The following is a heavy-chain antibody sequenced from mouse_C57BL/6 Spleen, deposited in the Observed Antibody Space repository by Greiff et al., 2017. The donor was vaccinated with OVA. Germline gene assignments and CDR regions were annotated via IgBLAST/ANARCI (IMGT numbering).Heavy chain of an antibody. V-gene: IGHV1-54*01. J-gene: IGHJ4*01. CDR3: ARIRGDYAMDY. CDR1: GYAFTNYL. CDR2: INPGSGGT. Sequence: QVQLQQSGAELVRPGTSVKVSCKASGYAFTNYLIEWVKQRPGQGLEWIGVINPGSGGTNYNEKFKGKATLTADKSSSTAYMQLSSLTSEDSAVYFCARIRGDYAMDYWGQGTSVTVSS.